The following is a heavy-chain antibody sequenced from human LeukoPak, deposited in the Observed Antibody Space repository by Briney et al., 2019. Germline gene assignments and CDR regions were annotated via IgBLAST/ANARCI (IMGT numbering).Heavy chain of an antibody. CDR3: ARARSPYNWNSLDY. V-gene: IGHV3-20*04. CDR1: GSTFDDYG. CDR2: INWNGGST. Sequence: PGGSLRLSCAASGSTFDDYGMSWVRQAPGKGLEWVSGINWNGGSTGYADSVKGRFTISRDNAKNSLYLQMNSLRAEDTALYYCARARSPYNWNSLDYWGQGTLVTVSS. D-gene: IGHD1-7*01. J-gene: IGHJ4*02.